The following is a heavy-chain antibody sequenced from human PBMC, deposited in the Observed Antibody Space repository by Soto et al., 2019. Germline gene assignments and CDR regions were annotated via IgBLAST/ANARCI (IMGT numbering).Heavy chain of an antibody. V-gene: IGHV1-69*01. CDR3: ARDGGRHSGGMDY. D-gene: IGHD1-26*01. CDR2: IIPIFGTA. CDR1: GGTFSSYS. Sequence: VQLVQSGAEVKKPGSSVKVSCKASGGTFSSYSSNWVRQAPGQGLEWMGEIIPIFGTANYAQKFQGRVTITADESTSTAYMELSSLRSEDTAVYYCARDGGRHSGGMDYWGQGTLVTVSS. J-gene: IGHJ4*02.